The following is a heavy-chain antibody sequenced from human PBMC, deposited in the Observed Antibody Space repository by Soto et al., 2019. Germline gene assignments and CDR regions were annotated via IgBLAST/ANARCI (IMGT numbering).Heavy chain of an antibody. CDR3: ARHDYGDYLYGY. D-gene: IGHD4-17*01. J-gene: IGHJ4*02. CDR2: INHSGST. V-gene: IGHV4-34*01. Sequence: TLSLTRADYGGSFSGYYWSWIRQPPGKGLEWIGEINHSGSTNYNPSLKSRVTISVDTSKNQFSLKLSSVTAADTAVYYCARHDYGDYLYGYWGQGTLVTVSS. CDR1: GGSFSGYY.